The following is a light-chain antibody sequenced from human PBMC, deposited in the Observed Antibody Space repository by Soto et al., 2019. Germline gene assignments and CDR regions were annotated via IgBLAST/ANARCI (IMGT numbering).Light chain of an antibody. J-gene: IGLJ1*01. CDR2: AVS. CDR3: SSYTSNRTRV. Sequence: QSALTQPDSVSGSPGQSITISCTGTSSDVGGYNYVSWYQQHPGKAPKRLIYAVSDRPLGVSNRFSGSKSDNTASLIISGLQAEDEADYYCSSYTSNRTRVFGTVTKLTVL. CDR1: SSDVGGYNY. V-gene: IGLV2-14*03.